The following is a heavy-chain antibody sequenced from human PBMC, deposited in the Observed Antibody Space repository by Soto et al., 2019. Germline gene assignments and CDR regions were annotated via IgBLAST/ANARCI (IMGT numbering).Heavy chain of an antibody. CDR3: ARRWSGTDY. D-gene: IGHD3-10*01. CDR1: GGSIRSYY. Sequence: QVQLQESGPGLVKPSETLSLICTVSGGSIRSYYWSWIRQPPGKGLEWIGYVHNSGSTSYNPSLQGRVTILADTSKNQFSLDLRSVTAADTAIYYCARRWSGTDYWGRGTLVTVSS. V-gene: IGHV4-59*01. J-gene: IGHJ4*02. CDR2: VHNSGST.